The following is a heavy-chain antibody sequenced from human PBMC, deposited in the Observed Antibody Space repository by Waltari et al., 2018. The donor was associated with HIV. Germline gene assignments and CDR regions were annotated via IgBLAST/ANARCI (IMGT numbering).Heavy chain of an antibody. CDR1: GFTFSSYS. Sequence: EVQLVESGGGLVQPGGSLRLSCVASGFTFSSYSMNWVRQAPGKGLEWVSYISSSSSAIYYADSVKGRFTISRDNAKNSLYLQMNSLRAEDTALYYCAREHITMIVVGASDIWGQGTMVTVSS. CDR2: ISSSSSAI. J-gene: IGHJ3*02. V-gene: IGHV3-48*01. CDR3: AREHITMIVVGASDI. D-gene: IGHD3-22*01.